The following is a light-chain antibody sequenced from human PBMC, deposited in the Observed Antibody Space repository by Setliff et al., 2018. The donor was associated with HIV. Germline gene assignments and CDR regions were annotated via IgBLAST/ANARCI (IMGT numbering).Light chain of an antibody. CDR2: EVI. J-gene: IGLJ1*01. V-gene: IGLV2-14*01. CDR1: NSDIGNYNY. CDR3: SSYTTNSTRV. Sequence: QSALTQPASVSGSPGQSITIPCTGSNSDIGNYNYVSWYKQTPGKAPKLMIYEVINRPSGVSNRFSGTKTANTASLTISGLQADDEADYYCSSYTTNSTRVLGPGTKVTVL.